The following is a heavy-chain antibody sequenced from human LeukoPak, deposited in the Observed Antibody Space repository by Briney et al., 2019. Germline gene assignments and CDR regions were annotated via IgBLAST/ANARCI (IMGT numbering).Heavy chain of an antibody. CDR3: ARATSGNGMDV. V-gene: IGHV3-48*03. D-gene: IGHD1-26*01. Sequence: GGSLRLSCAASGFTISTYDINWVSQAPGRGLEWVSYISSSGSTIYYADSVKGRFTISRDNAKNLLYLQMSSLRAEDTAVYYCARATSGNGMDVWGKGTTVTVSS. CDR2: ISSSGSTI. J-gene: IGHJ6*04. CDR1: GFTISTYD.